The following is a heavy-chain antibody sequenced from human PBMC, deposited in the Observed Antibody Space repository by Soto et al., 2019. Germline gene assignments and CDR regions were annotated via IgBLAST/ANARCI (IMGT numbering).Heavy chain of an antibody. CDR2: IYHTGRT. CDR1: TASISSSNW. J-gene: IGHJ3*02. D-gene: IGHD3-9*01. V-gene: IGHV4-4*02. Sequence: QVQLQDSGPSLVKPSGTLSLTCVITTASISSSNWWSWFLQAPGKVPEGIGEIYHTGRTNYAPSLKTRVTMSIAKSNNRFSLRLTSLTAADTAVYDCVRDGAHYDILTGSRLGSAFDIWGQGTMVTVSS. CDR3: VRDGAHYDILTGSRLGSAFDI.